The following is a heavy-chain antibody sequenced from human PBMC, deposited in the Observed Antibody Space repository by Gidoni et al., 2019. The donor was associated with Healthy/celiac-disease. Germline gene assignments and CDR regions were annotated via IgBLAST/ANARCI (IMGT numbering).Heavy chain of an antibody. CDR2: ISAYNGNT. Sequence: QVQLVQSGAEVKKPVASVKVYCKASGYNFTSYGFSWVRQAPGQGLEWMGWISAYNGNTNYAQKLQGRVTMTTDTSTSTAYMELRSLRSDDTAVYYCAKEMRKDYYDSSGYYLDAFDIWGQGTMVTVSS. CDR1: GYNFTSYG. V-gene: IGHV1-18*01. CDR3: AKEMRKDYYDSSGYYLDAFDI. D-gene: IGHD3-22*01. J-gene: IGHJ3*02.